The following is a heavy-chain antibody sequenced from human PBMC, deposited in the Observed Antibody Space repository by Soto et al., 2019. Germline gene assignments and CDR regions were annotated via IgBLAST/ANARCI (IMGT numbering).Heavy chain of an antibody. Sequence: GASVKVSCKASGGTFSSYTISWVRQAPGQGLEWMGRIIPILGIANYAQKFQGRVTITADKSTSTAYMELSSLRSEDTAVYYCARAGFSVAVAGDYFDYWGQGTLVTVSS. CDR1: GGTFSSYT. V-gene: IGHV1-69*02. CDR3: ARAGFSVAVAGDYFDY. D-gene: IGHD6-19*01. J-gene: IGHJ4*02. CDR2: IIPILGIA.